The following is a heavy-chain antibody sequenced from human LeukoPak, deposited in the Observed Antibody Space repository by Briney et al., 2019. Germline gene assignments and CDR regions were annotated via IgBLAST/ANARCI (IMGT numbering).Heavy chain of an antibody. CDR3: AKDTKAYSSSSAAPDY. V-gene: IGHV3-30*02. CDR2: IRYDGSNK. Sequence: PGRSLRLSCAASGFTFSSYGMHWVRQAPGKGLEWVAFIRYDGSNKYYADSVKGRFTISRDNSKNTLYLQMNSLRAEDTAVYYCAKDTKAYSSSSAAPDYWGQGTLVTVSS. D-gene: IGHD6-6*01. CDR1: GFTFSSYG. J-gene: IGHJ4*02.